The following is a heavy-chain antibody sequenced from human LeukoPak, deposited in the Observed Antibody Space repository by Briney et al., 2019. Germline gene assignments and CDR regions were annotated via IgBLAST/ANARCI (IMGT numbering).Heavy chain of an antibody. CDR1: GFTFDDYA. Sequence: GGSLRLSCAASGFTFDDYAMHWVRQAPGKGLEWVSGISWNSGSIGYADSVKGRLTISRDNAKNSLYLQMNSLRAEDTALYYCAKGGVVVAAKGFDYWGQGTLVTVSS. V-gene: IGHV3-9*01. CDR2: ISWNSGSI. D-gene: IGHD2-15*01. CDR3: AKGGVVVAAKGFDY. J-gene: IGHJ4*02.